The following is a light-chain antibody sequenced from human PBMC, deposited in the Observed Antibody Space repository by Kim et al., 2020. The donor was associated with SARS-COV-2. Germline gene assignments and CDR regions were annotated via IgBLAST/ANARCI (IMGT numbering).Light chain of an antibody. CDR1: RFNIGSTP. V-gene: IGLV1-44*01. J-gene: IGLJ3*02. CDR3: AAWDDSLNGWV. CDR2: SDN. Sequence: GQSFTISCSGGRFNIGSTPLNWNQHLPGTAPKVLIYSDNPRPSGVPERYSGTKSGTSASMAIRGLQSEDEADYYCAAWDDSLNGWVFGGGTQLTVL.